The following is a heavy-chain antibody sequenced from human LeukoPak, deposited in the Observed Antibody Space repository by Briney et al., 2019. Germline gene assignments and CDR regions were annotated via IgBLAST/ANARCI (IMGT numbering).Heavy chain of an antibody. Sequence: SETLSLTCSVSGYSISSAYYWGWIRQPPGKGLEWIGTMYHSGSTNYNPSLKSRVTISVDTSKNQFSLKLSSVTAADTAVYYCARDNHDSSGYYPTPYYYYYMDVWGKGTTVTISS. CDR1: GYSISSAYY. J-gene: IGHJ6*03. V-gene: IGHV4-38-2*02. CDR3: ARDNHDSSGYYPTPYYYYYMDV. CDR2: MYHSGST. D-gene: IGHD3-22*01.